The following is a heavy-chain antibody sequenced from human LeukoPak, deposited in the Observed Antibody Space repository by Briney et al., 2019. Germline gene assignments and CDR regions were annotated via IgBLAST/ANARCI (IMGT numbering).Heavy chain of an antibody. V-gene: IGHV1-18*01. Sequence: ASVKVSCKASDYTFTRYGISWVRQAPGQGLEWMGWISGSNGNTNYAQKTQDRVTFTTDTSTSTAYMELRSLRFDDTATYYCVRSGRVTYSYFDVWGQGTLVTVPS. D-gene: IGHD2-15*01. J-gene: IGHJ4*02. CDR3: VRSGRVTYSYFDV. CDR1: DYTFTRYG. CDR2: ISGSNGNT.